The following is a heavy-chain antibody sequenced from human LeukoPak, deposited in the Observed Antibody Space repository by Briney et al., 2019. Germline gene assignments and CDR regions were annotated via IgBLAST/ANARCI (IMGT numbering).Heavy chain of an antibody. Sequence: SETLSLTCTVSGGSISGYYWSWIRQPPGKGLEWIGYIYYNGNTDYNPSLKSRVTISVDTSKNQFSLKVNSVTAADTAVYYCARTQPFGYSYGPYFDYWGQGTLVTVSP. D-gene: IGHD5-18*01. J-gene: IGHJ4*02. CDR3: ARTQPFGYSYGPYFDY. CDR2: IYYNGNT. V-gene: IGHV4-59*08. CDR1: GGSISGYY.